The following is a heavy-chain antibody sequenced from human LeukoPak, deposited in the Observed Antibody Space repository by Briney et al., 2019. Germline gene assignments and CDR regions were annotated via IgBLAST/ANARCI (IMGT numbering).Heavy chain of an antibody. Sequence: GESLKVSCKDSGYSFSNFWIAWVRQMPGKGLEWREIIYPADSDTTYSPSFQGQVTISADKSISTAHLQWSSLKASDAAMDSCARREIGSGWYKVDYWGQGTLVTVSS. J-gene: IGHJ4*02. CDR1: GYSFSNFW. D-gene: IGHD6-19*01. V-gene: IGHV5-51*01. CDR2: IYPADSDT. CDR3: ARREIGSGWYKVDY.